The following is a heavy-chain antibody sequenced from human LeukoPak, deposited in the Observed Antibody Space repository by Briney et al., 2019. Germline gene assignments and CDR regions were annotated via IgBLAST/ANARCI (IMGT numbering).Heavy chain of an antibody. CDR1: GFLLSKSGVG. CDR2: IYWDDDK. D-gene: IGHD2/OR15-2a*01. Sequence: SGPTLVKPTQTLTLTCTFSGFLLSKSGVGVGWIRQPPEKALEWLALIYWDDDKRYSPSLESRLPIIRDTSKNRVVLTITKLDPVDAATYFCGHRHTYGAYAYFDYWGQGTLVTVSS. J-gene: IGHJ4*02. CDR3: GHRHTYGAYAYFDY. V-gene: IGHV2-5*02.